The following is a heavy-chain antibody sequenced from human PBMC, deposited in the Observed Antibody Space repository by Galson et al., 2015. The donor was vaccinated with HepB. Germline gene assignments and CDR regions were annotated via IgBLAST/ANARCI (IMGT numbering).Heavy chain of an antibody. J-gene: IGHJ5*02. CDR3: ARTRTGSYLNWFDP. CDR1: GFTFSDYY. D-gene: IGHD3-10*01. V-gene: IGHV3-11*03. CDR2: ISSSSIYT. Sequence: SLRLSCAASGFTFSDYYMTWIRQAPGKGLEWVSYISSSSIYTNYADSVKGRFTISRDNAKNTLYLQMNSLRVEDTAVYYCARTRTGSYLNWFDPWGQGTLVTVSS.